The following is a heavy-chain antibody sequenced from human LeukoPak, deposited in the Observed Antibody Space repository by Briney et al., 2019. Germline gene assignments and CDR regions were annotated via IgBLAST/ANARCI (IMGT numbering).Heavy chain of an antibody. CDR2: INPNSGGT. CDR1: GYTFTGYY. V-gene: IGHV1-2*02. D-gene: IGHD3-3*01. J-gene: IGHJ5*02. CDR3: ARDAVLRFLEWFTTEYNWFDP. Sequence: VASVKVSCKASGYTFTGYYMHWVRQAPGQGLEWMGWINPNSGGTNYAQKFQGRVTMTRDTSISTAYMELSRLRSDDTAVYYCARDAVLRFLEWFTTEYNWFDPWGQGTLVTVSS.